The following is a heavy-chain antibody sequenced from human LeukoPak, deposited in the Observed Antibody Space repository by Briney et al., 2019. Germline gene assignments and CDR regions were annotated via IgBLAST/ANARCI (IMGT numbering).Heavy chain of an antibody. J-gene: IGHJ6*03. Sequence: SETLPLTCTVSGGSINSYSWNCIRQSAGRGLEWIGRFYTSENTNYNPSLKSRVTMSVDTTKNQFSLKLSSVTAADTAVYYCARGIFDYMDVWAKGPRSSSP. D-gene: IGHD3-3*01. V-gene: IGHV4-4*07. CDR3: ARGIFDYMDV. CDR2: FYTSENT. CDR1: GGSINSYS.